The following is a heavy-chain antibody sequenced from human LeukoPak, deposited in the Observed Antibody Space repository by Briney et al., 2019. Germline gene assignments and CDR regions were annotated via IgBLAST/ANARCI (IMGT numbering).Heavy chain of an antibody. CDR1: GGSISSGDYY. CDR3: ARVGRDYDSSGYHTRFDY. V-gene: IGHV4-30-4*01. Sequence: SETLSLTCTVSGGSISSGDYYWSWIRQPPGKGLEWIGYIYYSGSTYYNPSLKSRVTISLDTSKNQFSLKLSSVTAADMAVYYCARVGRDYDSSGYHTRFDYWGQGTLVTVSS. J-gene: IGHJ4*02. D-gene: IGHD3-22*01. CDR2: IYYSGST.